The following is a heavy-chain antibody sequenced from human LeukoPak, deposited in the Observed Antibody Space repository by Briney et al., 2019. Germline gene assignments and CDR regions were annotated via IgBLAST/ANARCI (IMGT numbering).Heavy chain of an antibody. CDR2: IKPDGSDK. D-gene: IGHD6-19*01. V-gene: IGHV3-7*01. CDR3: SGRSGFSSIY. J-gene: IGHJ4*02. CDR1: GFTFTTHW. Sequence: GGSLRLSCAASGFTFTTHWMNWVRQAPGGGVEGLANIKPDGSDKYYVDSVMGRFTISRDNAKNLVYLQMNSLRTEDTAVYYCSGRSGFSSIYWGQGTLVTVSS.